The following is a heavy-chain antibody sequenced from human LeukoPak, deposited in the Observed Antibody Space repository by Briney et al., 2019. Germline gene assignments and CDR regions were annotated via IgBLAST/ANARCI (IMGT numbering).Heavy chain of an antibody. V-gene: IGHV1-18*01. CDR3: ARDMRGIAVAGRGYWFDP. Sequence: GASVKVSCKASGYTFTSYGISWVRQAPGQGLEWMGWISAYNGNTNYAQKLQGRVTMTTDTSTSTAYMELRSLRSDDTAVYYCARDMRGIAVAGRGYWFDPWGQGTLVTVSS. D-gene: IGHD6-19*01. CDR2: ISAYNGNT. J-gene: IGHJ5*02. CDR1: GYTFTSYG.